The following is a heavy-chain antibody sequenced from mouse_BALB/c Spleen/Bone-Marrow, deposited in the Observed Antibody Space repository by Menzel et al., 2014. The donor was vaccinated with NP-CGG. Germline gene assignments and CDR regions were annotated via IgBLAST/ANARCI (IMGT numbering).Heavy chain of an antibody. CDR3: AKSGYGSFDY. CDR1: GYAFSSYW. V-gene: IGHV1-80*01. D-gene: IGHD1-1*01. Sequence: QVQLQQSGAELVRPGSSVKISCKASGYAFSSYWVNWVRQRPGQGLEWIGQIYPGDGDTNYNGKFKDKATLTADKSSSTAYMQLSNLTSEASAVYFCAKSGYGSFDYWGQGTTLTVSS. J-gene: IGHJ2*01. CDR2: IYPGDGDT.